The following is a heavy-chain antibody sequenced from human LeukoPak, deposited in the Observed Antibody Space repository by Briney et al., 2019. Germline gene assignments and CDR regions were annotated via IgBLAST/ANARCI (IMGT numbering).Heavy chain of an antibody. V-gene: IGHV3-15*01. Sequence: GGSLRLSCAASGFTFSNAWMSWVRQAPGKGLEWVGRIKSKTDGGTTDYAAPVKGRFTISRDDSKHTLYLQMNSLKTEDTAVYYCAFYYYGTRRFDPWGQGTLVTVSS. CDR2: IKSKTDGGTT. D-gene: IGHD3-10*01. J-gene: IGHJ5*02. CDR3: AFYYYGTRRFDP. CDR1: GFTFSNAW.